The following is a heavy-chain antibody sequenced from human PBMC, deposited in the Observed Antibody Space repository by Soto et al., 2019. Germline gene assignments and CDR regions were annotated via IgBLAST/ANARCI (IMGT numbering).Heavy chain of an antibody. CDR3: GKGRSYYYYYGVDV. J-gene: IGHJ6*02. CDR2: ISGSGDST. V-gene: IGHV3-23*01. CDR1: GFTFSSYA. D-gene: IGHD1-26*01. Sequence: GGSLRLSCAASGFTFSSYAMSWVRQAPGKGLEWVSGISGSGDSTYYADSVKGRFTISRDNSKNTLYLQMNSLRAEDTAVYYCGKGRSYYYYYGVDVWGQGTTVTAP.